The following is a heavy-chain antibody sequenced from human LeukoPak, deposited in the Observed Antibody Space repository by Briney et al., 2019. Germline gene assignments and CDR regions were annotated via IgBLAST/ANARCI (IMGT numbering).Heavy chain of an antibody. D-gene: IGHD4-17*01. V-gene: IGHV4-34*01. J-gene: IGHJ2*01. CDR1: GGSFSGYY. CDR3: ARVSVTTTYWYFDL. Sequence: PSETLSLTCAVYGGSFSGYYWSWIRQPPGKGLEWIGEINHSGSTNYNPSLKSRVTISVDTSKNQFSLKLSSVTAADTAVYYCARVSVTTTYWYFDLWGRGTLVTVSS. CDR2: INHSGST.